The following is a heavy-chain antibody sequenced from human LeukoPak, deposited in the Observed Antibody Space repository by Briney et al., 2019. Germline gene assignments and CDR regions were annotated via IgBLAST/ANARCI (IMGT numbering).Heavy chain of an antibody. V-gene: IGHV3-23*01. CDR1: GFTFSSYA. D-gene: IGHD4-17*01. CDR3: ARDPNGDYIGAFDM. CDR2: IRAGDHST. Sequence: GGSLRLSCTASGFTFSSYAMMWVRQAPGKGLELVSTIRAGDHSTYYADSVKGRFTISRDNSKHTLFLQMNSLRAEDTGVYFCARDPNGDYIGAFDMWGPGTTVTVSS. J-gene: IGHJ3*02.